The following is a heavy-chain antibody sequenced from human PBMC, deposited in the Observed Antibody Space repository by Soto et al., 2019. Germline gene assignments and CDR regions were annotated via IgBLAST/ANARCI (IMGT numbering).Heavy chain of an antibody. CDR3: AHITRGYSGYDCPSDY. D-gene: IGHD5-12*01. CDR1: GFSLSTSGVG. J-gene: IGHJ4*02. CDR2: IYWDDDK. V-gene: IGHV2-5*02. Sequence: QITLKESGPTLVKPTQTLTLTCTFSGFSLSTSGVGVGWIRQPPGKALEWLALIYWDDDKRYSPSLKSRLTITKDTSKNQVVLTMTNMDPVDTATYYCAHITRGYSGYDCPSDYWGQGTLVTVSS.